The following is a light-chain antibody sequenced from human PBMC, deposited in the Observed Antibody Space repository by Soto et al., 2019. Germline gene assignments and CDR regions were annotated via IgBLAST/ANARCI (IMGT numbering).Light chain of an antibody. Sequence: IVMTQSPATLSVSPGESATLSCRASQSVGTNLAWYQQTPGQAPRVLIHSASTRATGIPARFSGSGSDTEFTLTIGGLQSEDFAIYYCQQYNNWPAYSFGQGTKLENK. CDR2: SAS. CDR1: QSVGTN. CDR3: QQYNNWPAYS. J-gene: IGKJ2*01. V-gene: IGKV3-15*01.